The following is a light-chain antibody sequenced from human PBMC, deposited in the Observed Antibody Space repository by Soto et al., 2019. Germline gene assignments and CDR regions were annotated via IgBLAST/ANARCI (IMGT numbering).Light chain of an antibody. CDR1: SSDVGSYNL. CDR2: EGS. V-gene: IGLV2-23*01. CDR3: CSYAGIGTYV. J-gene: IGLJ1*01. Sequence: QSVLTQPASVSGSPGQSITISCTGTSSDVGSYNLVSWYQQHPGKAPKLMIYEGSKRPSGVSNRFSGSKSGNTASLTISGLQAEDEADYYCCSYAGIGTYVFGTGTKV.